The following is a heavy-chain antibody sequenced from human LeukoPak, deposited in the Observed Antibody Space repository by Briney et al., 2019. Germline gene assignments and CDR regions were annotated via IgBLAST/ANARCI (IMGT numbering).Heavy chain of an antibody. J-gene: IGHJ4*02. CDR1: GYTFTNYG. D-gene: IGHD3-22*01. CDR3: ASESKYYYDSSAVVYYFDY. CDR2: ISTHNGNT. Sequence: GASVKVSCKASGYTFTNYGISWVRQAPGQGLEWMGWISTHNGNTNYAQKLQGRVTMITDTSTSTAYMELRSLRSDDTAVYYCASESKYYYDSSAVVYYFDYWGQGTLVTVSS. V-gene: IGHV1-18*01.